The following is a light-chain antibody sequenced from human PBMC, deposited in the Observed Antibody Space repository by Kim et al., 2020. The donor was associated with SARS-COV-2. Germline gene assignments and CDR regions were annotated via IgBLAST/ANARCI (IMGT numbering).Light chain of an antibody. CDR3: QQRSDWPLA. CDR2: ETS. V-gene: IGKV3-11*01. J-gene: IGKJ3*01. Sequence: LSPGERATLSCRASRSVRSSLAWYQQKPGQAPRRLILETSNRATGVPARFSGSGSGTDFTLTISSLEPEDFAVYYCQQRSDWPLAFGPGTKVDIK. CDR1: RSVRSS.